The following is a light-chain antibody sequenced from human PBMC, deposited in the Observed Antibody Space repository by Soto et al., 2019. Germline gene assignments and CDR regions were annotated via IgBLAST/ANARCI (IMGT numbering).Light chain of an antibody. Sequence: EIVMRQSPATLSVSPGERATLSCRASQSVSYNLAWYQQKPGQGPRLLIYGAFTRATGIPARFSGSGSGTEFTLTISSLQSEDFGVYYCQQYKNWPPLTFGGGTKVEIK. CDR1: QSVSYN. CDR2: GAF. J-gene: IGKJ4*01. CDR3: QQYKNWPPLT. V-gene: IGKV3-15*01.